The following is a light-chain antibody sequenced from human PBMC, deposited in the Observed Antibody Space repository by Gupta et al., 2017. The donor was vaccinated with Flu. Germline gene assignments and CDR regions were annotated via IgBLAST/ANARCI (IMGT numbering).Light chain of an antibody. V-gene: IGKV1-39*01. CDR3: QQTYSAPWT. CDR2: AAS. Sequence: PCSLSASVGDRVTITCRASQNIYNYLNWYQQKPGKAPKLLIYAASLLQSEFPSRFSGSESGTDFSLTISSLQPEDFASYYCQQTYSAPWTFGQGTKVEIK. J-gene: IGKJ1*01. CDR1: QNIYNY.